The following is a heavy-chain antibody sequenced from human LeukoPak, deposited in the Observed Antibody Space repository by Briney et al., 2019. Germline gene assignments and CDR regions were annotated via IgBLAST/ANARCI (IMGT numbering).Heavy chain of an antibody. V-gene: IGHV1-24*01. Sequence: ASVKVSCKVSGYTLTELSMHWVRQAPGKGLEWMGVFDPEDGETIYAQKFQGRVTMTEDTSTDTAYMELSSLRSEDTAVYYCATSKYSGSYEDAFDIWGQGTMVTVSS. D-gene: IGHD1-26*01. J-gene: IGHJ3*02. CDR3: ATSKYSGSYEDAFDI. CDR2: FDPEDGET. CDR1: GYTLTELS.